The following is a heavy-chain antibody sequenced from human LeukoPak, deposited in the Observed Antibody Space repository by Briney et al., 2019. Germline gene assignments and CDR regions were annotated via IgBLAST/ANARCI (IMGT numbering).Heavy chain of an antibody. CDR3: ATKQWLAPPPDS. J-gene: IGHJ4*02. D-gene: IGHD6-19*01. CDR2: INTDGTVT. CDR1: GFTFSKYW. V-gene: IGHV3-74*01. Sequence: GGSLRLSCAASGFTFSKYWMLLVRQAPGKGLESVSRINTDGTVTTYADSVKGRFTVSRDNADNTMFLQMNSVRDEDTAVYYCATKQWLAPPPDSWGQGTPVTVSS.